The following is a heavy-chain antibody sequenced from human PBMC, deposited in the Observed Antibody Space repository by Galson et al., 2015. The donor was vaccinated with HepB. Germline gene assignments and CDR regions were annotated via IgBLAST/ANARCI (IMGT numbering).Heavy chain of an antibody. CDR2: LSSDGSST. V-gene: IGHV3-74*01. CDR3: SHRHSRGVAGALIFDY. D-gene: IGHD6-19*01. CDR1: GFTLSSYW. J-gene: IGHJ4*02. Sequence: SLRLSCAASGFTLSSYWMHWVRQAPGKGLVWVSRLSSDGSSTSYPDYVKGRFIISRDSAKNTLYLQMNGLRAEDTATYYCSHRHSRGVAGALIFDYWGQGILVTVSS.